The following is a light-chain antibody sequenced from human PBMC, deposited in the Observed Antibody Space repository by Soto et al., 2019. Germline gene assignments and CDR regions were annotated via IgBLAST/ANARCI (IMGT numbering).Light chain of an antibody. CDR1: SSDIGGYKH. CDR2: DVS. V-gene: IGLV2-14*03. CDR3: SSHTSSDTRV. Sequence: QSALTQPASVSGSPGQSITIPCTGTSSDIGGYKHVSWHQQHPGKAPKVVIYDVSNRPSGVSNRVSGSKSGNTDSLTISGLQAENEADYYCSSHTSSDTRVFGGGTKLTLL. J-gene: IGLJ3*02.